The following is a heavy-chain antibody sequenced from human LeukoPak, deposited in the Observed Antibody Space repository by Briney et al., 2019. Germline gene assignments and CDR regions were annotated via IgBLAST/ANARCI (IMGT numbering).Heavy chain of an antibody. CDR1: GYTFSAFY. Sequence: ASVKVSCKTSGYTFSAFYMHWVRQAPGQGLEWMGWINPNSGGTNYAQKFQGRVTMTRDTSISTAYMELSRLRSDDTAVYYCARGLYSSGWYFSYYYYMDVWGKGTTVTISS. CDR3: ARGLYSSGWYFSYYYYMDV. D-gene: IGHD6-19*01. V-gene: IGHV1-2*02. CDR2: INPNSGGT. J-gene: IGHJ6*03.